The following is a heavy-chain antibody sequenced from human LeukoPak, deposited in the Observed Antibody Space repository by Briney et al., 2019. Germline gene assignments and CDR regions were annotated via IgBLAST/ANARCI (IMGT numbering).Heavy chain of an antibody. CDR2: ISGSGGST. CDR3: AKEINSSGWYRKGRGPFDY. Sequence: GGSLRLSCAASGFTFSSYGMSWVRQAPGKGLEWVSAISGSGGSTYYADSVKGRFTISRDNSKNTLYLQMNSLRAEDTAVYYCAKEINSSGWYRKGRGPFDYWGQGTLVTVSS. D-gene: IGHD6-19*01. J-gene: IGHJ4*02. V-gene: IGHV3-23*01. CDR1: GFTFSSYG.